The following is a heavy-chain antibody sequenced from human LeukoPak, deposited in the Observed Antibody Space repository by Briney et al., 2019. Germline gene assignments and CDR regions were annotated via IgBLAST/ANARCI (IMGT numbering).Heavy chain of an antibody. V-gene: IGHV4-34*01. J-gene: IGHJ4*02. CDR1: GGSFSGYY. CDR2: INHSGST. Sequence: PSETLSLTCAVYGGSFSGYYWSWIRQPPGKGLEWIGEINHSGSTNYNPSLKSRVTISVDTSKNQFSLKLGSVTAADTAVYYCARDYYGSGSYKYWGQGTLVTVSS. CDR3: ARDYYGSGSYKY. D-gene: IGHD3-10*01.